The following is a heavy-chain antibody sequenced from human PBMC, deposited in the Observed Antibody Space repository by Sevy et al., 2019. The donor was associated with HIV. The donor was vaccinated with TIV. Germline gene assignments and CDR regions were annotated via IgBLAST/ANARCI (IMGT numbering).Heavy chain of an antibody. CDR3: ARDLEFYDHGDYGPAFMPDF. V-gene: IGHV3-33*01. CDR2: IWFDGSNT. J-gene: IGHJ4*01. Sequence: GGSQRLSCAASGFTFSSFGMHWVRQAPGKGLEWLAVIWFDGSNTYYADSVRGRFTISRDIAKNTLHLQMNSLRAEDTAVYYCARDLEFYDHGDYGPAFMPDFWGHGTLVTVSS. D-gene: IGHD4-17*01. CDR1: GFTFSSFG.